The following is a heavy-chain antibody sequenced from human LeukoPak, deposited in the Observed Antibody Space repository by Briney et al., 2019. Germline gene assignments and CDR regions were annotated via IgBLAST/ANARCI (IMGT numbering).Heavy chain of an antibody. Sequence: GGSLRLSCVATGFTFRSYAMHWVRQAPGKGLEWVAFISYDGNNRYSADSVKGRFTISRDNYRDTLYLQMNSLTTEGTAIYYCARDFSNYYFDYWGQGTLVTVSS. J-gene: IGHJ4*02. D-gene: IGHD4-11*01. V-gene: IGHV3-30-3*01. CDR3: ARDFSNYYFDY. CDR1: GFTFRSYA. CDR2: ISYDGNNR.